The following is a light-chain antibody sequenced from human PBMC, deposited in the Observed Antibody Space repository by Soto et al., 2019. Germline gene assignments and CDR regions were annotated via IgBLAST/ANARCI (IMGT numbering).Light chain of an antibody. CDR1: SSDVGGYNY. Sequence: QSALTQPASVSGSPGQSITISCTGTSSDVGGYNYVSWYQQHPGKAPKLMIYEVSNRPSGVSNRFSGSKSGNMASLTISGLQAEDEADYYCSSYTSSSTFFGGGTKLTVL. CDR2: EVS. J-gene: IGLJ2*01. CDR3: SSYTSSSTF. V-gene: IGLV2-14*01.